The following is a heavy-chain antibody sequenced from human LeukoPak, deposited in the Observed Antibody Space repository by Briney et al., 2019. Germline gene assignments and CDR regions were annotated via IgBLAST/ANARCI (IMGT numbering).Heavy chain of an antibody. CDR1: GFTFSSYS. Sequence: GGSLRLSCVASGFTFSSYSMTWVGQAPGKGLEWVSAISGGGYSTYYADSVKGRFTISRDNSKNTLYMQMNTLRAEDTAVYYCAKYEQSTGWSFDYWGQGTLVTVSS. D-gene: IGHD2-2*01. V-gene: IGHV3-23*01. CDR3: AKYEQSTGWSFDY. CDR2: ISGGGYST. J-gene: IGHJ4*02.